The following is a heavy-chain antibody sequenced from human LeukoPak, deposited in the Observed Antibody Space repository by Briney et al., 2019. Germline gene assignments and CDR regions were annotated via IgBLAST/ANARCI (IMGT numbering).Heavy chain of an antibody. CDR2: ISYDGSNK. J-gene: IGHJ5*02. V-gene: IGHV3-30*04. D-gene: IGHD1-26*01. Sequence: GGSLRLSCAASGFTFSSYAMHWVRQAPGKGLEWVAVISYDGSNKYYADSVKGRFTISRDNSKNTLYLQMNSLRAEDTAVYYCAKDAAHRMGATSSWGQGTLVTVSS. CDR1: GFTFSSYA. CDR3: AKDAAHRMGATSS.